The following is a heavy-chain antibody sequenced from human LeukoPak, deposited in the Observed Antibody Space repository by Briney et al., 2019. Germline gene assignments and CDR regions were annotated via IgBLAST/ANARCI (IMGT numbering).Heavy chain of an antibody. D-gene: IGHD1-14*01. V-gene: IGHV4-4*07. J-gene: IGHJ6*03. CDR1: GGSISSYY. CDR2: IYTSGST. CDR3: ARDPPGGYYYYMDV. Sequence: SETLSLTCAVSGGSISSYYWSWIRQPAEKGLEWIGRIYTSGSTNYNPSLKSRVTMPVDTSKNQFSLKLSSVTAADTAVYYCARDPPGGYYYYMDVWGKGTTVTVSS.